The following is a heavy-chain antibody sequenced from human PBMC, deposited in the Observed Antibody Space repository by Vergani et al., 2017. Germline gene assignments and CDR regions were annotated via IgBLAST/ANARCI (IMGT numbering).Heavy chain of an antibody. CDR2: INSNSGNP. Sequence: QVQLVQSGSEVKKPGASVTVSCRASGYTFTNYALNWVRQAPGQGLEWMGWINSNSGNPPYAQGFKGRFVFSLDSSVSTSYLQINSLQPEDTAVYYCVRTRSGSCTGGSCYSGWFDPWGQGTLVTVSS. CDR3: VRTRSGSCTGGSCYSGWFDP. J-gene: IGHJ5*02. D-gene: IGHD2-15*01. V-gene: IGHV7-4-1*02. CDR1: GYTFTNYA.